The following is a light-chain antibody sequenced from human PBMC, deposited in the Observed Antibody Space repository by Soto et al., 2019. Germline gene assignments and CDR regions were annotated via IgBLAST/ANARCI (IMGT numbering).Light chain of an antibody. Sequence: DIQMTQSPSSLPASVGDRVTITCQASQDISKYLNWYQQQPGKAPKLLIYDASNLETGVPSRFSGTGSGAYYTFAISSLHPEDFATYHCHQYDSFPFTFGPVTKVDIK. CDR2: DAS. J-gene: IGKJ3*01. CDR1: QDISKY. V-gene: IGKV1-33*01. CDR3: HQYDSFPFT.